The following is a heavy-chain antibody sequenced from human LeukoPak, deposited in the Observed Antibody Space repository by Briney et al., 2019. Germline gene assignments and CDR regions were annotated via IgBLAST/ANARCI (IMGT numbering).Heavy chain of an antibody. V-gene: IGHV3-49*03. Sequence: GGSLRLSCTASGFTFGDYAMSWFRQAPGKGLDWVGFIRSKAYGGTTEYAASVKGRFTISRDDSKGIAYLQMNSLKTEDTAVYYCTKGTRFLGLVPDYWGQGTLVTVSS. J-gene: IGHJ4*02. CDR2: IRSKAYGGTT. D-gene: IGHD6-6*01. CDR1: GFTFGDYA. CDR3: TKGTRFLGLVPDY.